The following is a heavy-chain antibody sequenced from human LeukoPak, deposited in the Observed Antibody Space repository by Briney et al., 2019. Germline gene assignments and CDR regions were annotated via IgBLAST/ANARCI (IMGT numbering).Heavy chain of an antibody. CDR1: GFTFSSYG. CDR3: AKFDHSSSHQKTDY. Sequence: GGSLRLSCAASGFTFSSYGMHWVRQAPGKGLEWVAVISYDGSNKYYADSVKGRFTISRDNPKNTLYLQMNSLRAEDTAVYYCAKFDHSSSHQKTDYWGQGTLVTVSS. J-gene: IGHJ4*02. V-gene: IGHV3-30*18. CDR2: ISYDGSNK. D-gene: IGHD6-6*01.